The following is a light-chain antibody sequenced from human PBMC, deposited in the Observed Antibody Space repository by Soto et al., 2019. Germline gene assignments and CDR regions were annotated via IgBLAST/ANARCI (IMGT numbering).Light chain of an antibody. CDR3: QQLNSYPAFT. Sequence: DIQLTQSPSFLSASVGDRVTITCRASQGISSYLAWYQQKPGKAPKLLIYAASTLQSGVPSRFSASGSGTEFTLTISSLQPEDFATYYCQQLNSYPAFTFGPGTKVDIK. J-gene: IGKJ3*01. CDR1: QGISSY. V-gene: IGKV1-9*01. CDR2: AAS.